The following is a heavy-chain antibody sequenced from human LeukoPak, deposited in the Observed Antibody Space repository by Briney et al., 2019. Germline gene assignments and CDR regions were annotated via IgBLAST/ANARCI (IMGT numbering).Heavy chain of an antibody. Sequence: PSQTLSLTCTVSGVSISTYYWSWIRQPPGKGLEWIGYIYYSGSTNYNPSLKSRVTISVDTSKNQFSLKLSSVTAADTAVYYCATNRRDYDFWSGYFPPEENAEYFQHWGQGTLVTVSS. CDR1: GVSISTYY. V-gene: IGHV4-59*01. D-gene: IGHD3-3*01. J-gene: IGHJ1*01. CDR3: ATNRRDYDFWSGYFPPEENAEYFQH. CDR2: IYYSGST.